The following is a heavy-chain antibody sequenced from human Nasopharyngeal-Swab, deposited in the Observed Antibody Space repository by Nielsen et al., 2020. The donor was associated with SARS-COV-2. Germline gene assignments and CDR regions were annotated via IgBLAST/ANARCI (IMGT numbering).Heavy chain of an antibody. V-gene: IGHV4-59*08. D-gene: IGHD3-10*01. CDR3: ASSYGSGSYALFMDV. J-gene: IGHJ6*04. CDR2: IYYSGST. Sequence: WIRQPPGKGLEWIGYIYYSGSTNYNPSLKSRVTISVDTSKNQFSLKLSSVTAADTAVYYCASSYGSGSYALFMDVWGKGTTVPSPQ.